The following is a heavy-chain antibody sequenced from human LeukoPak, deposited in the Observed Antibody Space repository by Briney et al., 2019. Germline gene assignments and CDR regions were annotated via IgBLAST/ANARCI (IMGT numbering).Heavy chain of an antibody. Sequence: GGSLRLSCAASGFTFSSYAMSWVRQAPGEGLEWVAVISYDGSNKYYADSVKGRFTISRDNSKNTLYLQMNSRRAEDTAVYYCARDGESYPFDYWGQGTLVTVSS. CDR2: ISYDGSNK. CDR3: ARDGESYPFDY. V-gene: IGHV3-30*04. CDR1: GFTFSSYA. J-gene: IGHJ4*02. D-gene: IGHD1-26*01.